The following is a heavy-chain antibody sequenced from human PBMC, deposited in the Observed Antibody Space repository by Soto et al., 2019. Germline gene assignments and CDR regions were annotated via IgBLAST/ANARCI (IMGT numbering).Heavy chain of an antibody. CDR1: GGTFSSYA. CDR2: IIPIFGTA. D-gene: IGHD1-7*01. Sequence: ASVKVSCKASGGTFSSYAISWVRQAPGQGLEWMGGIIPIFGTANYAQKFQGRVTITADESTSTAYMELSSLRSEDTAVYYCARDRSGTTHVVWFDPWGQGTLVTVSS. J-gene: IGHJ5*02. CDR3: ARDRSGTTHVVWFDP. V-gene: IGHV1-69*13.